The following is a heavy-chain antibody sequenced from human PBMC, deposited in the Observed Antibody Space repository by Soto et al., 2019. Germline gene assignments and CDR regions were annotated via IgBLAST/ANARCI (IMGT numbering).Heavy chain of an antibody. CDR3: ARDLRKFYYFDS. Sequence: GGTLRLSCAASGFTFSTQAMHWVRQAPGKGLEWVAVISYDGSKIYYADSVKGRFTISRDNSKNTLYLQMNSLRAEDTSVYYCARDLRKFYYFDSWGQGTLVTVSS. CDR2: ISYDGSKI. J-gene: IGHJ4*02. CDR1: GFTFSTQA. D-gene: IGHD4-17*01. V-gene: IGHV3-30-3*01.